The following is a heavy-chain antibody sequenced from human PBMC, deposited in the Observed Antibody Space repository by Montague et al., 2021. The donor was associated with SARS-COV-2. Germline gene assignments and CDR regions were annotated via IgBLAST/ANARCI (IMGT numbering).Heavy chain of an antibody. V-gene: IGHV2-70*11. CDR3: ARRTYDILTGYDYSMDV. CDR2: IDWDDDK. D-gene: IGHD3-9*01. Sequence: PALVKPTQTLTLTCTFSGFSLSTSGMCVSWIRQPPGKALEWLARIDWDDDKYYSTSLKTRLTISKDTSKNQVVLTMINMDPVDTATYYCARRTYDILTGYDYSMDVWGQGTTVTVSS. CDR1: GFSLSTSGMC. J-gene: IGHJ6*02.